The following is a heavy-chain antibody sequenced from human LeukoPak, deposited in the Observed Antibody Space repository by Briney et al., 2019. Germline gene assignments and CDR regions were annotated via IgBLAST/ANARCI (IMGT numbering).Heavy chain of an antibody. V-gene: IGHV3-21*04. CDR2: ISRSSNYI. Sequence: GGSLRLSCAASGFTFSTYNMNWVRQAPGKGLEWVSSISRSSNYIYYADSVRGRFTISRDNAKNSLYLQMNSLRAEDTAVYYCARPYYDFWSGYYPFDYWGQGTLVTVSS. CDR1: GFTFSTYN. J-gene: IGHJ4*02. D-gene: IGHD3-3*01. CDR3: ARPYYDFWSGYYPFDY.